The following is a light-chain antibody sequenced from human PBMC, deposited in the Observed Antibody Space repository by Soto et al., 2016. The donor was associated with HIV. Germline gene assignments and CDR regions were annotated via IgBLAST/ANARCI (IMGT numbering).Light chain of an antibody. V-gene: IGLV3-21*03. J-gene: IGLJ3*02. CDR3: QVWDSNSDHWV. Sequence: SYELTQPPSVSVAPGKTATITCGGNNIGSKSVNWYQQKPGQAPLLVVYDDSDRPSGIPERFSGFNSGKTATLTISRVEAGDEADYYCQVWDSNSDHWVFGGGTKLTVL. CDR1: NIGSKS. CDR2: DDS.